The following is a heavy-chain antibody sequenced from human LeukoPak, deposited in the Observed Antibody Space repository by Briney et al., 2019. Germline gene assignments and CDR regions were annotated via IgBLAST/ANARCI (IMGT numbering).Heavy chain of an antibody. CDR1: GYFISSGYY. D-gene: IGHD6-19*01. V-gene: IGHV4-38-2*02. CDR3: ARTSSSGLVGGYYFDY. J-gene: IGHJ4*02. Sequence: SETLSLTCTVSGYFISSGYYWGWIRQPPGKGLQWIGSIHHSGSTYYNPSLKSRVTISADTSKNQFSLKLSSVTAADTAVYYCARTSSSGLVGGYYFDYWGQGTLVTVSS. CDR2: IHHSGST.